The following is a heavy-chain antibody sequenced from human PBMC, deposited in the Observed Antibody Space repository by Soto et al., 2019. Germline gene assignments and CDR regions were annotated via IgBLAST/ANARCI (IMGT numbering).Heavy chain of an antibody. CDR1: GYTFTNYD. CDR3: AKSSGGSYRAFDY. CDR2: MNPNSGHT. D-gene: IGHD3-22*01. Sequence: QVQLVQSGAEVKKPGASVKVSCKASGYTFTNYDINWVRQAPGQGLEWMRWMNPNSGHTGFARKFQGRVTMTKNTAIRTAYMELSSLKSEDTAVYYCAKSSGGSYRAFDYWGQGTLVTVSS. V-gene: IGHV1-8*01. J-gene: IGHJ4*02.